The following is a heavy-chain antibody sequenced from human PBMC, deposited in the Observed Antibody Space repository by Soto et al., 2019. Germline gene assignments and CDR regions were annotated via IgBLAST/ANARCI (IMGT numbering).Heavy chain of an antibody. J-gene: IGHJ4*02. CDR1: GDSISNYY. CDR3: ARSSSMITFGDFGY. Sequence: LSLTCTVSGDSISNYYWSLIRQPPVKGLEWIGYIYYSGSTDYNPSLKSRVTISVDTSKNQFSLKLSSVTAADTAVYYCARSSSMITFGDFGYWGQGTLVTVSS. D-gene: IGHD3-16*01. V-gene: IGHV4-59*01. CDR2: IYYSGST.